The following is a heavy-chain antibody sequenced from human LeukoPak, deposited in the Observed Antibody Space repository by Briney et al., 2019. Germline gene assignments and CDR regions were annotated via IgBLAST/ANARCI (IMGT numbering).Heavy chain of an antibody. V-gene: IGHV4-39*01. Sequence: PSETLSLTCTVSGGSISNSSYYWGWIRQPPGKGLEWIGSIYYSGSTYYNPSLKSRVTISVDTSKNQFSLKLSSVTAADTAVYYCARRPNYYDSSPFDYWGQGTLVTVSS. CDR1: GGSISNSSYY. CDR2: IYYSGST. J-gene: IGHJ4*02. D-gene: IGHD3-22*01. CDR3: ARRPNYYDSSPFDY.